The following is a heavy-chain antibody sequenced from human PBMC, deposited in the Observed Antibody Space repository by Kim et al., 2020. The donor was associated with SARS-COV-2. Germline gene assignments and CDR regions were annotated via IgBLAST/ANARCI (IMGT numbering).Heavy chain of an antibody. J-gene: IGHJ4*02. Sequence: TYYNPSLKSRVTISVDTSKNQFSLKLSSVTAADTAVYYCARGGLRSTFDYWGQGTLVTVSS. CDR2: T. CDR3: ARGGLRSTFDY. V-gene: IGHV4-31*02. D-gene: IGHD5-12*01.